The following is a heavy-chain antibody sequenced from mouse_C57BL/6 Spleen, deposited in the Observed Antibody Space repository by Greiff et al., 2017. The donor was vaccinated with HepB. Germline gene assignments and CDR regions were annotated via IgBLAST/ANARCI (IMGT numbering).Heavy chain of an antibody. V-gene: IGHV1-15*01. CDR2: IDPETGGT. CDR1: GYTFTDYE. Sequence: QVQLKESGAELVRPGASVTLSCKASGYTFTDYEMHWVKQTPVHGLEWIGAIDPETGGTAYNQKFKGKAILTADKSSSTAYIELRSLTSEDSAVYYCTSLNGDVFAYWGQGTLVTVSA. D-gene: IGHD4-1*01. CDR3: TSLNGDVFAY. J-gene: IGHJ3*01.